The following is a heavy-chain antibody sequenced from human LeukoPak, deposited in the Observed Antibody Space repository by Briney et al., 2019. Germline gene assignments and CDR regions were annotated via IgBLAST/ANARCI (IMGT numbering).Heavy chain of an antibody. CDR3: AREGPGAAAGTWPNDAFDI. V-gene: IGHV3-48*04. D-gene: IGHD6-13*01. CDR2: ISSSSSTI. Sequence: GGSLRLSCAASGFTFSSYSMNWVRQAPGKGLEGVSYISSSSSTIYYADSVKGRFTISRDNAKNSLYLQMNSLRAEDTAVYYCAREGPGAAAGTWPNDAFDIWGQGTMVTVSS. J-gene: IGHJ3*02. CDR1: GFTFSSYS.